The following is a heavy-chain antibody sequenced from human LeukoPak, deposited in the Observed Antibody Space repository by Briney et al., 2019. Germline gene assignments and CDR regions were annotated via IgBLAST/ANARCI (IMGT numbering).Heavy chain of an antibody. J-gene: IGHJ4*02. D-gene: IGHD1-26*01. Sequence: PSETLSLTCTVSGGSISSYYWSWIRQPPGKGLEWIGYIYYSGSINYNPSLKSRVTISVDTSKNQFSLKLRSVTAADTAVYYCARYSGSYSRFDYWGQGTLVTVSS. CDR1: GGSISSYY. CDR2: IYYSGSI. CDR3: ARYSGSYSRFDY. V-gene: IGHV4-59*08.